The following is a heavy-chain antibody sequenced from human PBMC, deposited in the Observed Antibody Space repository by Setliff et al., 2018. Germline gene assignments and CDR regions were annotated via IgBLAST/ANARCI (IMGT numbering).Heavy chain of an antibody. V-gene: IGHV4-4*02. Sequence: PSETLSLTCAVSGGSISGSNWWTWVRQPPGKGLEWIGEIHHSGTTNYNSSLRSRVTISVDTSKNHFSLDLNSVTAADTAMYYCAKGGVAGLDSWGQGSLVTVSS. CDR3: AKGGVAGLDS. CDR2: IHHSGTT. D-gene: IGHD6-19*01. CDR1: GGSISGSNW. J-gene: IGHJ4*02.